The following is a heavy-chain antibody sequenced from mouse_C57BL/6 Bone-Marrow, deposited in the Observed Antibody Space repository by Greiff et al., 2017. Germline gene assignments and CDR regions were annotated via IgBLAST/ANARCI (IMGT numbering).Heavy chain of an antibody. Sequence: QVQLQQSGPGLVQPSQSLSITCTVSGFSLTSYGVHWVRQSPGKGLEWLGVIWSGGSTDYNAAFISRLSISKDNSKSQVFFKMNSLQADDTAIYYCAPSSTVVAYYYAMDYWGQGTSVTVSS. CDR3: APSSTVVAYYYAMDY. CDR2: IWSGGST. CDR1: GFSLTSYG. V-gene: IGHV2-2*01. D-gene: IGHD1-1*01. J-gene: IGHJ4*01.